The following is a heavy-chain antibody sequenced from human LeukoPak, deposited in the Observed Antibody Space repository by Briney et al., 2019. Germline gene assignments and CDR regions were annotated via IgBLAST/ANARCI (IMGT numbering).Heavy chain of an antibody. Sequence: SGGSLRLSCAASGFTFSSYAMHWVRQAPGKGLEWVAVISYDGSNKYYADSVKGRFTISRDNSKNTLYLQMNSLRAEDTAVYYCARERGRGIVGAVMDVWGKGTTVTVSS. V-gene: IGHV3-30-3*01. CDR2: ISYDGSNK. CDR3: ARERGRGIVGAVMDV. CDR1: GFTFSSYA. J-gene: IGHJ6*03. D-gene: IGHD1-26*01.